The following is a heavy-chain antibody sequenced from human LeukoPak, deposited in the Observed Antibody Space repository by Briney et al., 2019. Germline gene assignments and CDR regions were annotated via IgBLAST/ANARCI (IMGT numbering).Heavy chain of an antibody. CDR3: VRLRRNSDTSGFYYYYDY. D-gene: IGHD3-22*01. Sequence: GGSLTLSRAPSVYTLRSYSINWVRQAPGKGLEWVSSISVRSNYINYADSVRGRFSISRDDARDSLYLQMNSLRAEDTAVYYCVRLRRNSDTSGFYYYYDYWGQGTLVTVSS. CDR2: ISVRSNYI. J-gene: IGHJ4*02. V-gene: IGHV3-21*01. CDR1: VYTLRSYS.